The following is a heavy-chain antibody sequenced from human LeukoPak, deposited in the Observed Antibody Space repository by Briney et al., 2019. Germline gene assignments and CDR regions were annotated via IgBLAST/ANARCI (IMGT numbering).Heavy chain of an antibody. D-gene: IGHD4/OR15-4a*01. J-gene: IGHJ4*02. CDR2: INPNSGGT. CDR1: GYTFTGYY. V-gene: IGHV1-2*02. CDR3: ARGTMVGVDGAELDY. Sequence: GASVKVSFKASGYTFTGYYIHWVRQAPGQGLEWMGWINPNSGGTKYAQKFRGRLTMTRATSIRTAYMELSSLRSDDTAVYYCARGTMVGVDGAELDYWGQGTLVTVSS.